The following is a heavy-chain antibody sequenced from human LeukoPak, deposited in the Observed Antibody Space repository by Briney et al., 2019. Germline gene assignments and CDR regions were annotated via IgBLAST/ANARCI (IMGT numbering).Heavy chain of an antibody. Sequence: SETLSLTCTVSGASISSHYWSWIRQPPGKGLEWIGYIYYSGGTKYNPPLKSRATISVDTSKNHFSLKLTSVTAADTAVYYCARLRGNTVVTDWGQGTLVTVSS. V-gene: IGHV4-59*11. CDR3: ARLRGNTVVTD. CDR1: GASISSHY. CDR2: IYYSGGT. D-gene: IGHD4-23*01. J-gene: IGHJ4*02.